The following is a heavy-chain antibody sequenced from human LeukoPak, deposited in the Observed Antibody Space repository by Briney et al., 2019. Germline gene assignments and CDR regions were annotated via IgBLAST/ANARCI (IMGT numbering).Heavy chain of an antibody. CDR3: EHRRLAARPFDY. J-gene: IGHJ4*02. CDR2: IYWNDDK. Sequence: SGPTLVNPTHTLTLTCTCSGFSLRTRGVGVGWIRQPPGKALEWLSLIYWNDDKRYSPSLKSRLTITKDTSKNQVVLTLTNMDPVDTATSYCEHRRLAARPFDYWGQGTLVTVSS. V-gene: IGHV2-5*01. D-gene: IGHD6-6*01. CDR1: GFSLRTRGVG.